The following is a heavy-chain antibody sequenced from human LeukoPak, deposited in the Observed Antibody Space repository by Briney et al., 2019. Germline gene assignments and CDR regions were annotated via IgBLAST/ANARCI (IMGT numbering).Heavy chain of an antibody. CDR2: ISAYNGNT. Sequence: GASVKVSCKASGYTFTSYGISWVRQAPGQGREWMGWISAYNGNTNYAQKLQGRVTMTTDTSTSTAYMELSSLRSEDTAVYYCATRWLLLPDDAFDIWGQGTMVTVSS. V-gene: IGHV1-18*01. D-gene: IGHD3-22*01. CDR1: GYTFTSYG. J-gene: IGHJ3*02. CDR3: ATRWLLLPDDAFDI.